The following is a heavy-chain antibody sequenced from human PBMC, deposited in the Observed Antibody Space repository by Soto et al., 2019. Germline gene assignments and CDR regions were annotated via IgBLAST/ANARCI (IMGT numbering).Heavy chain of an antibody. CDR1: GASISGGDYY. V-gene: IGHV4-30-4*01. Sequence: QVQLQESGPGLVKPSQNLSLTCTVSGASISGGDYYWTWIRQPPGKGLEWIGSIYYTGNTYSNPSHGGRLSISVDPSNNQFALRLTSVTAPDTAIYYCARATYDSSTYYLNYWGQGTLVTVSS. CDR3: ARATYDSSTYYLNY. D-gene: IGHD3-22*01. CDR2: IYYTGNT. J-gene: IGHJ4*02.